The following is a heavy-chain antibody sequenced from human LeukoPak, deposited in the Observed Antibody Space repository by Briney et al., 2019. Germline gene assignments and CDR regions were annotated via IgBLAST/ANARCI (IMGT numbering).Heavy chain of an antibody. CDR3: ARERYYDSSGYRTDAFDI. J-gene: IGHJ3*02. D-gene: IGHD3-22*01. CDR2: ILYDGNNK. V-gene: IGHV3-30*02. CDR1: GFTFSNYG. Sequence: GGSLRLSCAASGFTFSNYGMHWVRQAPGKGLAWVTVILYDGNNKYYADSVKGRFTISRDNSKNTLYLQMTSLRAEDTAVYYCARERYYDSSGYRTDAFDIWGQGTMVTVSS.